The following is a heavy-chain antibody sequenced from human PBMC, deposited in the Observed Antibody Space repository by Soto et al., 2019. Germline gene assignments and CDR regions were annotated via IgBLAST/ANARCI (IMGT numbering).Heavy chain of an antibody. D-gene: IGHD3-22*01. V-gene: IGHV3-23*01. Sequence: LRLSCAASGFTFSSYAMSWVRQAPGKGLEWVSGISGSGGSTYYVDSVKGRFTISRDNSENTVYLQINSLRAEDTALYYCAKDTAYDALRGFDPWGQGTLVTVSS. CDR3: AKDTAYDALRGFDP. CDR2: ISGSGGST. CDR1: GFTFSSYA. J-gene: IGHJ5*02.